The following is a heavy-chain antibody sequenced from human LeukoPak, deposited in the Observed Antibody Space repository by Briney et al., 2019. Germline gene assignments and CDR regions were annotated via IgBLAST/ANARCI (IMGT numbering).Heavy chain of an antibody. J-gene: IGHJ4*02. Sequence: GGSLRLSCAGSGFTFSNHQMNWVRRAPGKGLEWVAKIKQDGGEKHYVDSVKGRFTISRDNAKNSLYLQMNSLRVEDTAMYYCARWNYDSGSWVLDYWGEGTLVTVSS. CDR1: GFTFSNHQ. CDR2: IKQDGGEK. V-gene: IGHV3-7*05. D-gene: IGHD3-10*01. CDR3: ARWNYDSGSWVLDY.